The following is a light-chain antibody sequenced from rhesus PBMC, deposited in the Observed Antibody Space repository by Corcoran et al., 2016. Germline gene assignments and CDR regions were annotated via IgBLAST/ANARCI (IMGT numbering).Light chain of an antibody. CDR1: QNIYSN. CDR2: AAS. V-gene: IGKV1S8*01. CDR3: QHYYDTPFT. Sequence: DIQMTQSPSALSASVGDRVTISCRASQNIYSNLAWYQQKPGKAPNPLIYAASNLQTGIPSRFSGSGAGTDFTLTISSLQPEYSAAYYCQHYYDTPFTFGPGTKLDIK. J-gene: IGKJ3*01.